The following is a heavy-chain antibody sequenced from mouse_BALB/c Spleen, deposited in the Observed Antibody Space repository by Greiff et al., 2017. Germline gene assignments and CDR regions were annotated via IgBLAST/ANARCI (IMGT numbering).Heavy chain of an antibody. V-gene: IGHV5-6-5*01. CDR1: GFTFSSYA. CDR2: ISSGGST. Sequence: EVMLVESGGGLVKPGGSLKLSCAASGFTFSSYAMSWVRQTPEKRLEWVASISSGGSTYYPDSVKGRFTISRDNARNILYLQMSSLRSEDTAMYYCARQGTDYWGQGTTLTVSS. D-gene: IGHD3-3*01. J-gene: IGHJ2*01. CDR3: ARQGTDY.